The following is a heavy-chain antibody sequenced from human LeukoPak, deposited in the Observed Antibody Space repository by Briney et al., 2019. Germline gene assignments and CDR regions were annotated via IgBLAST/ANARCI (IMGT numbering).Heavy chain of an antibody. D-gene: IGHD5-12*01. CDR2: INHSGST. CDR3: ATAGLPDAFDI. Sequence: SETLPLTCAVYGGSFSGYYWSWIRQPPGKGLEWIGEINHSGSTNYNPSLKSRVTISVDTSKNQFSLKLSSVTAADTAVYYCATAGLPDAFDIWGQGTMVTVSS. V-gene: IGHV4-34*01. J-gene: IGHJ3*02. CDR1: GGSFSGYY.